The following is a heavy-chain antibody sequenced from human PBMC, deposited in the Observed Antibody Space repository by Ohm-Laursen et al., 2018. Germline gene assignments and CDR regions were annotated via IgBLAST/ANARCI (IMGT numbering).Heavy chain of an antibody. CDR3: ATYHCGNSAFRD. J-gene: IGHJ4*02. CDR2: ISSSSSYI. D-gene: IGHD2/OR15-2a*01. Sequence: SLRLSCAASGFTFSSYSMNWVRQAPGKGLEWVSSISSSSSYIYYADSVKGRFTISRDNAKNSLYLQMNSLRAEDTAVYYCATYHCGNSAFRDWGQGSLVTVSS. CDR1: GFTFSSYS. V-gene: IGHV3-21*01.